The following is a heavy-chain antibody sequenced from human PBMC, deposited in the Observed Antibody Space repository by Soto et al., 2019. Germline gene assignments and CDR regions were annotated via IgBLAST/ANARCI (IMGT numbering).Heavy chain of an antibody. V-gene: IGHV3-23*01. Sequence: PGGSLSLSCAASGFTFSSYSMSWVRQAPGKGLEWVSGFRSGGDDDTTYYADSVRGRFTISRDNSKNTLFLQMNSLRAEDTAIYYCAKKVNSGSGSQFFDYWGQGTLVTVSS. D-gene: IGHD3-10*01. J-gene: IGHJ4*02. CDR3: AKKVNSGSGSQFFDY. CDR2: FRSGGDDDTT. CDR1: GFTFSSYS.